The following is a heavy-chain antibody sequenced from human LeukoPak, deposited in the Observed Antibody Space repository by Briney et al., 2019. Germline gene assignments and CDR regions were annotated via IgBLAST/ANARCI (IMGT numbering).Heavy chain of an antibody. Sequence: GGSLRLSCTASGFTFGDYAMSWVRQAPGKGLEWVSAISGSGGSTYYADSVKGRFTISRDNSKNTLYLQMNSLRAEDTAVYYCAKDSSIVVVVAAIRGDIYGMDVWGQGTTVTVSS. V-gene: IGHV3-23*01. CDR1: GFTFGDYA. CDR3: AKDSSIVVVVAAIRGDIYGMDV. D-gene: IGHD2-15*01. CDR2: ISGSGGST. J-gene: IGHJ6*02.